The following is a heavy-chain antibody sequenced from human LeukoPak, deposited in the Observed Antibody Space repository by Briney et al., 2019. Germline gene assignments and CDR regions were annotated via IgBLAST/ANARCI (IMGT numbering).Heavy chain of an antibody. D-gene: IGHD3-10*02. J-gene: IGHJ4*02. CDR2: ISNSGDNT. CDR1: GFTFNYYA. CDR3: AKSVYVAGVSNMF. V-gene: IGHV3-23*01. Sequence: TGGSLRLSCAASGFTFNYYAMTWVRQGPGKGLEWVSAISNSGDNTWYADSVKGRFTISRDNSKNTLYLQMNSLRAEDTAVYYCAKSVYVAGVSNMFGGQGTLFTVSS.